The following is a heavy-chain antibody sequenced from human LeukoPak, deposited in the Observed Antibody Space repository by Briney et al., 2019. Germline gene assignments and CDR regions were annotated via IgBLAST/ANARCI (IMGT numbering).Heavy chain of an antibody. CDR1: GGTFSSYA. D-gene: IGHD2-21*02. V-gene: IGHV1-69*06. Sequence: SVKVSCKASGGTFSSYAISWVRQAPGQGLEWMGGIIPIFGTANYAQKFQGRVTITADKSTSTAYMELSSLRSEDTAVYYCAREVVVTAITPPPFDYWGQGTLVTVSS. J-gene: IGHJ4*02. CDR2: IIPIFGTA. CDR3: AREVVVTAITPPPFDY.